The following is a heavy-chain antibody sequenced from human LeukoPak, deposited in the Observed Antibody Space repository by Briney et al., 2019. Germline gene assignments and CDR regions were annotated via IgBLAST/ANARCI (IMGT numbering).Heavy chain of an antibody. Sequence: ASVKVSCKASGYTFTGYYMHWVRQAPGQGLEWMGWINPNSGGTNYAQKFQGRVTMTRDTSISTACMELSRLRSDDTAVYYCARGWAYYYDSSPEVHFDYWGQGTLVTVSS. CDR3: ARGWAYYYDSSPEVHFDY. CDR2: INPNSGGT. D-gene: IGHD3-22*01. J-gene: IGHJ4*02. CDR1: GYTFTGYY. V-gene: IGHV1-2*02.